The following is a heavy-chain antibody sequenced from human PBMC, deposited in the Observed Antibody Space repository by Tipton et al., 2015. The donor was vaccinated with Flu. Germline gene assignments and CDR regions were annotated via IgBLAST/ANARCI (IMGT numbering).Heavy chain of an antibody. D-gene: IGHD1-14*01. V-gene: IGHV3-7*01. CDR2: IKEDGTEK. J-gene: IGHJ4*02. CDR1: GFTFSSYW. Sequence: SLRLSCAASGFTFSSYWMTWVRQAPGKGLEWLANIKEDGTEKYYVDSVKGRFTISRDNAKNSLYLQMNSLIVGDTAVYYCVRAIYNSDNYSGQGTLVTVSS. CDR3: VRAIYNSDNY.